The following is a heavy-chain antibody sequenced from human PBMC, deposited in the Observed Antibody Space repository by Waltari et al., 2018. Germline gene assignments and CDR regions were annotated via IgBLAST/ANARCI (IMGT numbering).Heavy chain of an antibody. CDR1: GGSISSGGYY. CDR3: ARGKLGYCSSTSCYRAARYYFDY. J-gene: IGHJ4*02. CDR2: IYYSGST. V-gene: IGHV4-31*01. D-gene: IGHD2-2*02. Sequence: QVQLQESGPGLVKPSQTLSLTCTVSGGSISSGGYYWSWIRQHPGKGREWIGYIYYSGSTYYNPSLKSLVTISVDTSKNQFSLKLSSVTAADTAVYYCARGKLGYCSSTSCYRAARYYFDYWGQGTLVTVSS.